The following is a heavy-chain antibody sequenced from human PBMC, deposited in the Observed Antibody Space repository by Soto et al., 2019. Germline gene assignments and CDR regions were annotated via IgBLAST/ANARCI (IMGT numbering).Heavy chain of an antibody. D-gene: IGHD7-27*01. CDR3: VRDLTGDFFY. CDR2: ISADNGDT. J-gene: IGHJ4*02. V-gene: IGHV1-18*01. CDR1: GYTFITSG. Sequence: QVQLVQSGAEVKKPGASVKVSCKDSGYTFITSGMSWVRQAPGQGLEWMGWISADNGDTKYVQKFQGRVTMPTDTSTSTAYMELRSLTSHDTAVYYCVRDLTGDFFYWGQGKVVTVS.